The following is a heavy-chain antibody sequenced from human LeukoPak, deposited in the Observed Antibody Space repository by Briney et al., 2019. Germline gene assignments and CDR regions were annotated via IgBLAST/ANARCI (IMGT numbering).Heavy chain of an antibody. CDR3: ARHASRYDSSGYYYFDY. CDR1: GGSISSSY. Sequence: SETLSLTCTVSGGSISSSYWSWIRQAPGKGLEWIGYIYYSGSTSYNPSLKSRVTISVDTSKNQFSLALTSVTAADTAVYYCARHASRYDSSGYYYFDYWGQGTLVTVSS. CDR2: IYYSGST. J-gene: IGHJ4*02. D-gene: IGHD3-22*01. V-gene: IGHV4-59*08.